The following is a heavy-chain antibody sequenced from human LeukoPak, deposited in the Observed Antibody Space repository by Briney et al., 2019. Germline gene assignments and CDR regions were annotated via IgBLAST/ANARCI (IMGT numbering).Heavy chain of an antibody. CDR3: ATAAFDI. Sequence: ASVKVSCKASGYTFTSYGISWVRQAPGQGLEWMGWISAYNGNTNYAQKFQGRVTMTEDTSTNTAYMELSSLRSEDTAVYYCATAAFDIWGQGTMVTVSS. J-gene: IGHJ3*02. V-gene: IGHV1-18*01. CDR1: GYTFTSYG. CDR2: ISAYNGNT.